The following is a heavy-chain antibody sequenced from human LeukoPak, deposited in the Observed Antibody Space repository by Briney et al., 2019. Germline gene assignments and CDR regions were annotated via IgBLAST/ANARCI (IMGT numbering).Heavy chain of an antibody. CDR1: GFTFSSYW. CDR2: IKQDGSEK. D-gene: IGHD5-24*01. J-gene: IGHJ4*02. Sequence: GGSLRLSCAASGFTFSSYWMSWVRQAPGKGLEWVANIKQDGSEKDYVDSVKGRFTISRDNAKNSLYLQMNSLRAEDTAVYYCASGGGYNSLYYWGQGTLVTVSS. V-gene: IGHV3-7*01. CDR3: ASGGGYNSLYY.